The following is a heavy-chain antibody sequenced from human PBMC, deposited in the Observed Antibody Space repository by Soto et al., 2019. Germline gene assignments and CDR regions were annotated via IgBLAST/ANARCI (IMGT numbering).Heavy chain of an antibody. CDR2: ISWNSGSI. CDR1: GFTFDDYA. D-gene: IGHD1-26*01. CDR3: AKDKGGYYYYGMDV. V-gene: IGHV3-9*01. J-gene: IGHJ6*02. Sequence: LRLSCAASGFTFDDYAMHWVRQAPGKGLEWVSGISWNSGSIGYADSVKGRFTISRDNAKNSLYLQMNSLRAEDTALYYCAKDKGGYYYYGMDVWGQGTTVTVSS.